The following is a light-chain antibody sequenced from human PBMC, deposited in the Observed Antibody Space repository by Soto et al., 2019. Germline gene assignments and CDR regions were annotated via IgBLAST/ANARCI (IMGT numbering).Light chain of an antibody. CDR2: SAS. CDR1: QTISSS. Sequence: DIQMTQSPSSLSASVGDRVTITCRASQTISSSLNWYQQKPGKAPKLLIYSASSLQSGVPSRFSGSGSGTDFTITISSLQPEDSGSFYCQQSYSTPLTFGGGTKVEIK. CDR3: QQSYSTPLT. J-gene: IGKJ4*01. V-gene: IGKV1-39*01.